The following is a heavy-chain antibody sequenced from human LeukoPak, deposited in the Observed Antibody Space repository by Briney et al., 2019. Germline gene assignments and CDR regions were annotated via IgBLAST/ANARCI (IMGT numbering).Heavy chain of an antibody. D-gene: IGHD3-22*01. Sequence: PSETLSLTCTVSAGSISSSSYYWGWIRQPPGKGLEWIGSIYHSGSTYYNPSLKSRVTISVDTSKNQFSLKLSSVTAADTAVYYCARTSYYYDSSGYSHFDYWGQGTLVTVSS. V-gene: IGHV4-39*07. CDR2: IYHSGST. J-gene: IGHJ4*02. CDR1: AGSISSSSYY. CDR3: ARTSYYYDSSGYSHFDY.